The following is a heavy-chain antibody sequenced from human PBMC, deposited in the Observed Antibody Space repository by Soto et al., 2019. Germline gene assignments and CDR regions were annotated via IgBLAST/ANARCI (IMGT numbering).Heavy chain of an antibody. CDR3: QGGDF. D-gene: IGHD3-16*01. CDR2: INDSGST. J-gene: IGHJ4*02. CDR1: GGYFRGYF. V-gene: IGHV4-34*01. Sequence: PSETLSLNCAVSGGYFRGYFWSWIRQSPDKGLEWIGEINDSGSTYHNPSFKSRLTISVDKSKSQISLTFTSLTAPDPAVYYCQGGDFWGQGTRVTVS.